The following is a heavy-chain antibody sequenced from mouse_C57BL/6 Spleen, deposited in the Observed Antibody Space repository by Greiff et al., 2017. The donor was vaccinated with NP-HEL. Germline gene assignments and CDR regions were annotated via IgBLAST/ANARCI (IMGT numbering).Heavy chain of an antibody. CDR3: TRDRPHGFAY. CDR2: ISSGGDYI. Sequence: EVQGVESGEGLVKPGGSLKLSCAASGFTFSSYAMSWVRQTPEKRLEWVAYISSGGDYIYYADTVKGRFTISRDNARNTLYLQMSSLKSEDTAMYYCTRDRPHGFAYWGQGTLVTVSA. J-gene: IGHJ3*01. CDR1: GFTFSSYA. V-gene: IGHV5-9-1*02.